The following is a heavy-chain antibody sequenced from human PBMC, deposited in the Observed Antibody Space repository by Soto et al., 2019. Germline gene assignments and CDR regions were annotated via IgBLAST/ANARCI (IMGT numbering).Heavy chain of an antibody. CDR1: GFTFSSYG. J-gene: IGHJ6*02. Sequence: GGSLRLSCAASGFTFSSYGMHWVRQAPGKGLEWVAVIWYDGSNKYYADSVKGRFTISRDNSKNTLYLQMNSLRAEGTAVYYCARDSGYCSGGSCYGYYYYGMDVWGQGTTVTVSS. D-gene: IGHD2-15*01. CDR2: IWYDGSNK. V-gene: IGHV3-33*01. CDR3: ARDSGYCSGGSCYGYYYYGMDV.